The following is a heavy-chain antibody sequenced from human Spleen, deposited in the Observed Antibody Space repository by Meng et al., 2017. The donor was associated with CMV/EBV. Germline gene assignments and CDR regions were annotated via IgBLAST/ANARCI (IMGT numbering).Heavy chain of an antibody. CDR2: INQDGSET. V-gene: IGHV3-7*01. CDR1: GFTFSRFW. J-gene: IGHJ4*02. D-gene: IGHD3-3*01. CDR3: ARGLGVSDQRYYDFWSGYPSHQTPYFDY. Sequence: GGSLRLSCAVSGFTFSRFWMSWVRQAPGKGLEWVAHINQDGSETYYVDSVKGRFTISRDNARNSLYLQMNSLRAEDTAVYYCARGLGVSDQRYYDFWSGYPSHQTPYFDYWGQGTLVTVSS.